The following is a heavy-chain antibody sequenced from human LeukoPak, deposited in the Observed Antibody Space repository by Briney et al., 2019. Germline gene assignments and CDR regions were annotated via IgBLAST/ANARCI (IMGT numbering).Heavy chain of an antibody. CDR1: GDSVSSNIVA. CDR3: ARDQYSRYGRGYFDS. CDR2: TYYSSKWYF. Sequence: SQTLSLTCAISGDSVSSNIVAWNWIRQSPSRGLEWLGRTYYSSKWYFDYGVSVKSRITINADTTKNQFSLQLNSVTPEDTAVYYCARDQYSRYGRGYFDSWGQGILVTVSS. J-gene: IGHJ4*02. D-gene: IGHD6-25*01. V-gene: IGHV6-1*01.